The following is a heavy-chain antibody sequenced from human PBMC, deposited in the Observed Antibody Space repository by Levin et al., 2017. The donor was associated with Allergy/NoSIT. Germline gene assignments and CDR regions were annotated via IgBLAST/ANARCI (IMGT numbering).Heavy chain of an antibody. V-gene: IGHV5-51*01. CDR2: IYPGDSDT. Sequence: KNGESLKISCKGSGYSFTSYWIGWVRQMPGKGLEWMGIIYPGDSDTRYSPSFQGQVTISADKSISTAYLQWSSLKASDTAMYYCARHSTGEVIAAAGTGWFDPWGQGTLVTVSS. D-gene: IGHD6-13*01. J-gene: IGHJ5*02. CDR3: ARHSTGEVIAAAGTGWFDP. CDR1: GYSFTSYW.